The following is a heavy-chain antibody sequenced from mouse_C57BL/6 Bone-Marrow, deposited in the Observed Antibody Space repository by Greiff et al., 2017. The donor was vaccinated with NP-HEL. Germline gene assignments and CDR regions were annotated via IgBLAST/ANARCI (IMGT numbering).Heavy chain of an antibody. J-gene: IGHJ2*01. CDR1: GYTFTSYW. CDR2: IDPSDSYT. V-gene: IGHV1-69*01. Sequence: QVQLQQPGAELVMPGASVKLSCKASGYTFTSYWMHWVKQRPGQGLEWIGEIDPSDSYTNYNQQFKGQSTCTVDKSSRTAYMQLSSLTSEDSAVYYCAREGQLRLRFPYFDYWGQGTTLTVSS. CDR3: AREGQLRLRFPYFDY. D-gene: IGHD3-2*02.